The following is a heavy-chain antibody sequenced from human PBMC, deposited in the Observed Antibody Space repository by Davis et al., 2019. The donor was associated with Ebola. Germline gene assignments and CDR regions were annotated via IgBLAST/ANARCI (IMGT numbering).Heavy chain of an antibody. Sequence: SETLSLTCAVSGGSISSGGYSWSWIRQPPGKGLEWIGYIYHSGSTYYNPSLKSRVTISVDRPKNQFSLKLSSVTAADTAVYYCAREDSIAARGGIDWGQGTLVTVSS. V-gene: IGHV4-30-2*01. D-gene: IGHD6-6*01. CDR2: IYHSGST. CDR3: AREDSIAARGGID. CDR1: GGSISSGGYS. J-gene: IGHJ4*02.